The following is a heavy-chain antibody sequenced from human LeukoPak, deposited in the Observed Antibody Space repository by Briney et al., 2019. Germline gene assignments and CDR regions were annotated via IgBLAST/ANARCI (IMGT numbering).Heavy chain of an antibody. CDR2: IYSSGST. D-gene: IGHD1-7*01. V-gene: IGHV4-4*07. CDR3: ARVGRITGTWFPDY. Sequence: SETLSLTCTVSGGSITNYYWSWIRQPAAKGLEWIGRIYSSGSTNYNPSLKSRVTMSVDTSKNQFSLKLSSVTAADTAVYYCARVGRITGTWFPDYWGQGTLVTVSS. CDR1: GGSITNYY. J-gene: IGHJ4*02.